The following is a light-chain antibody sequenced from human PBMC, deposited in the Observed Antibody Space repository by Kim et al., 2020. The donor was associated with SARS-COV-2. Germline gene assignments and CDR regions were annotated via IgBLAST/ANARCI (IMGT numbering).Light chain of an antibody. CDR1: RGHSDYA. V-gene: IGLV4-69*01. CDR3: QTWGTGIQV. J-gene: IGLJ2*01. Sequence: QPVLTQSPSASASLGASVKLTCTLSRGHSDYAIAWHQQRPEKGPRSLMRLNSDGSHNKGDGIPDRFSGSSSGAERYLTISSLQSEDEADYYCQTWGTGIQVFGGGTQLTVL. CDR2: LNSDGSH.